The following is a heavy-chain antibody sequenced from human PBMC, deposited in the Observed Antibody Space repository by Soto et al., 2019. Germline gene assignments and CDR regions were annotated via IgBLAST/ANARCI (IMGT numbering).Heavy chain of an antibody. CDR2: ISAANGNT. CDR3: ARTGGDLTTDFDY. J-gene: IGHJ4*02. D-gene: IGHD4-4*01. CDR1: GYTFPSYG. Sequence: ASVKVSCKASGYTFPSYGFSWVRQAPGQGLEWMGWISAANGNTKYAQKLQGRVTMTTDTSTSTAYMEVRSLGSDDTAMYYCARTGGDLTTDFDYWGQGTLVTVSS. V-gene: IGHV1-18*04.